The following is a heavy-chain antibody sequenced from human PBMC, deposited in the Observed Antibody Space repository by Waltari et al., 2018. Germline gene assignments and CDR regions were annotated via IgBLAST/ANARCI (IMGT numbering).Heavy chain of an antibody. Sequence: QVQLQESGPGLVKPSETLSLTCTVSGYSISSGYYWGWIRQPPGKGLEWIGSIYHSGSTYYNPSLKSRVTISVDTSKNQFSLKLSSVTAADTAVYYCASRAYCSGGSCHVTTNYMDVWGKGTTVTVSS. V-gene: IGHV4-38-2*02. J-gene: IGHJ6*03. CDR2: IYHSGST. D-gene: IGHD2-15*01. CDR3: ASRAYCSGGSCHVTTNYMDV. CDR1: GYSISSGYY.